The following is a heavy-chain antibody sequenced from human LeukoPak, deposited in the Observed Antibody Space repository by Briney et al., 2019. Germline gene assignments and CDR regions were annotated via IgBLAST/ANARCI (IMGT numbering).Heavy chain of an antibody. Sequence: GGSLRLSCAASGFTFSSYAMSWVRQAPGEGLEWVSAIIGSGGSTYYAGSVKGRFTISRDNSKNTLYLQMNSLGAEDTAVYYCANTCAWQYGSGSSNPSYYYYRMDVWGQGTTVTVSS. CDR3: ANTCAWQYGSGSSNPSYYYYRMDV. CDR1: GFTFSSYA. J-gene: IGHJ6*02. CDR2: IIGSGGST. D-gene: IGHD3-10*01. V-gene: IGHV3-23*01.